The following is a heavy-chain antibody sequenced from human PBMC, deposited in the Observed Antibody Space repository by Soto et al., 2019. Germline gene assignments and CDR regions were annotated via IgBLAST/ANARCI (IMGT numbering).Heavy chain of an antibody. CDR1: GYTFTSHG. Sequence: GASVKVSCKASGYTFTSHGISWVRQAPGQGLEWMGWISAYNGNTNYAQKLQGRVTMTTDTSTSTAYMELRSLRSDDTAVYYCARCCTYYDFWSGYYNFDYWGQGTLVTVSS. J-gene: IGHJ4*02. CDR2: ISAYNGNT. V-gene: IGHV1-18*01. D-gene: IGHD3-3*01. CDR3: ARCCTYYDFWSGYYNFDY.